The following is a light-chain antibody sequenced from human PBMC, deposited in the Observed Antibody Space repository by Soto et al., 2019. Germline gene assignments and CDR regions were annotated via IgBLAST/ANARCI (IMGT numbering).Light chain of an antibody. J-gene: IGKJ4*01. V-gene: IGKV1-5*03. Sequence: DIQMTQSPSTLSASVGDRVTITCRASQSIDSWLAWYQQKPGKASKLLIYKTSNVESGVPSRFSGSGSGTEFSLTISSLQPDDFATYYCQQYKSFSLSFGGGTRVEVK. CDR2: KTS. CDR3: QQYKSFSLS. CDR1: QSIDSW.